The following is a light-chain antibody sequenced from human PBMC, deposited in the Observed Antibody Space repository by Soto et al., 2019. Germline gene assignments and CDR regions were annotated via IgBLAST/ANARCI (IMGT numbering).Light chain of an antibody. CDR1: SSNIGSHT. CDR2: SSN. CDR3: AAWDGSLNCVV. V-gene: IGLV1-44*01. Sequence: QSVLTQPPSASGTPGQRVTIPCSGSSSNIGSHTVNWYQQLPGTAPKLLVYSSNQRPSGVPDRFSGSKSGTSASLAISGLQSEDEADYYCAAWDGSLNCVVFGGGTKVTVL. J-gene: IGLJ2*01.